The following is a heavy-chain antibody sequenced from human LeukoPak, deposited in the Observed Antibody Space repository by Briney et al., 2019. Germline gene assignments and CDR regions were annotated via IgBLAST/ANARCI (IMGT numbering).Heavy chain of an antibody. CDR3: ARDTAASHFDP. J-gene: IGHJ5*02. D-gene: IGHD6-13*01. CDR1: GGSISSYY. CDR2: IYYSGST. Sequence: SETLSLTCTVSGGSISSYYWSWIRQPPGKGLEWIGCIYYSGSTNYNPSLKSRVTISVDTSKNQFSLKLSSVTAADTAVYYCARDTAASHFDPWGQGTLVTVSS. V-gene: IGHV4-59*01.